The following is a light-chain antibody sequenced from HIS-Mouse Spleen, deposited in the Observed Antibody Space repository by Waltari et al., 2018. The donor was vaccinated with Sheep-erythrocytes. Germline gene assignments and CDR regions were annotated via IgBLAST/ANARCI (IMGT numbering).Light chain of an antibody. Sequence: SYELTQPPSVSVSPGQPASTTCSGDKLGEKYACWYQQKPGQSPVLVIYQDSKRPSGIPERFSGSNSGNTATLTISGTQAMDEADYYCQAWDSSTEVFGGGTKLTVL. J-gene: IGLJ2*01. CDR2: QDS. CDR1: KLGEKY. V-gene: IGLV3-1*01. CDR3: QAWDSSTEV.